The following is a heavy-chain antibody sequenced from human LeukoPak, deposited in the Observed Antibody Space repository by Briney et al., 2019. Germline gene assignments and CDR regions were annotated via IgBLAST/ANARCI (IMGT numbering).Heavy chain of an antibody. V-gene: IGHV4-28*01. CDR2: MYYTGET. J-gene: IGHJ4*02. D-gene: IGHD3-22*01. Sequence: SETLSLTCAVSGYSISSNNWWAWIRQPPGKGLEWIGYMYYTGETFYSPSLKSRVTISLDTSKNQFSLKLSSVTAVDTAVYYCARKKDSSGYYQWGQGTLVTVSS. CDR3: ARKKDSSGYYQ. CDR1: GYSISSNNW.